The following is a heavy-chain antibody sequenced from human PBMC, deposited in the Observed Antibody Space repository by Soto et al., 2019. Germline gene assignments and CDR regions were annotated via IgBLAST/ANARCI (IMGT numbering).Heavy chain of an antibody. Sequence: ASVKVSCKASGYTFTSYGISWVRQAPGQGLEWMGWISAYNGNTNYAQKLQGRVTMTTDTSTSTAYMELRSLRSDDTAVYYCARDQPTSLDYGDYVDYWGQGTLVTVSS. CDR1: GYTFTSYG. D-gene: IGHD4-17*01. CDR2: ISAYNGNT. J-gene: IGHJ4*02. CDR3: ARDQPTSLDYGDYVDY. V-gene: IGHV1-18*01.